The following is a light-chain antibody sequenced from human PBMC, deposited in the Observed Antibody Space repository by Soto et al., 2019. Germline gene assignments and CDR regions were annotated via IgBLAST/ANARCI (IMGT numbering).Light chain of an antibody. V-gene: IGKV3-20*01. CDR2: GAS. Sequence: EIVLTQSPGTLSLSPGERATLSCRASQSVSSSYLAWYQHKPGQAPRLLIYGASSRATGIPARFSGSRSGTAFTLTLSTLEPEEFALYYCQQYGSTPHTFGQGTKLDIK. CDR1: QSVSSSY. J-gene: IGKJ2*01. CDR3: QQYGSTPHT.